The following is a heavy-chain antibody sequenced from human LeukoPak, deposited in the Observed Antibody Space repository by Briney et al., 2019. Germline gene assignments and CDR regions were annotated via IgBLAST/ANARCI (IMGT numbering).Heavy chain of an antibody. V-gene: IGHV3-21*01. J-gene: IGHJ4*02. CDR1: GFTFSRYS. D-gene: IGHD6-13*01. Sequence: GGSLRLSCAASGFTFSRYSINWVRQAPGKGLEWVSSISSSSSYIYYAEPVKGRFTVFRDNAKNSLYLQMNSLRVEGTAVYYCARDPINIATAANGFDYWGQGTLVTVSS. CDR3: ARDPINIATAANGFDY. CDR2: ISSSSSYI.